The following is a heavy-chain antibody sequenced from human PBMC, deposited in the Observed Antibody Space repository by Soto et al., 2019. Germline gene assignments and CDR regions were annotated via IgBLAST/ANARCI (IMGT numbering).Heavy chain of an antibody. Sequence: PSETLSLTCAVYGGSFSGYYWSWIRQPPGKGLEWIGEINHSGSTNYNPSLKSRVTISVDTSKNQFSLKLSSVTAADTAVYYCARTPKLYGSGSYYPFDYWGQGTLVTVSS. D-gene: IGHD3-10*01. V-gene: IGHV4-34*01. CDR2: INHSGST. J-gene: IGHJ4*02. CDR3: ARTPKLYGSGSYYPFDY. CDR1: GGSFSGYY.